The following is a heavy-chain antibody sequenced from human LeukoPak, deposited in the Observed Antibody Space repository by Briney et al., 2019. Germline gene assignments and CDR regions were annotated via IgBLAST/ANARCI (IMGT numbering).Heavy chain of an antibody. Sequence: GESLKISCKGSGYNFTNYWIGWVRQVPGKGLEWLGIIYPGDSDTRYSPSFQGQVTISADKSISTAYLQWSSLKASDSAMYYCARRLIDAFDIWGQGTMVTVSS. CDR1: GYNFTNYW. CDR2: IYPGDSDT. CDR3: ARRLIDAFDI. V-gene: IGHV5-51*01. D-gene: IGHD2/OR15-2a*01. J-gene: IGHJ3*02.